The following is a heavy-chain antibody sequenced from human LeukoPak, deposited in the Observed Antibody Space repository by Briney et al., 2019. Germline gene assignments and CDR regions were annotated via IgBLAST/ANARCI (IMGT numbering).Heavy chain of an antibody. J-gene: IGHJ5*02. CDR3: AKAPRGFVWFVES. CDR2: ISGDGGRT. V-gene: IGHV3-23*01. CDR1: GFIFSDYA. D-gene: IGHD2-15*01. Sequence: GGPLRLSCAASGFIFSDYAMNWVRQAPGKGLEWVADISGDGGRTYHADPVKGRFTISRDSSNNKLYLQMDNLKVEDTAVYYCAKAPRGFVWFVESWGQGSLVTVSS.